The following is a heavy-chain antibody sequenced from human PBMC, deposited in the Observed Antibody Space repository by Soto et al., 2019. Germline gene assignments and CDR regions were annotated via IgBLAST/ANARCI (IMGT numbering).Heavy chain of an antibody. J-gene: IGHJ4*02. Sequence: SSETRSLTCAVSAVSTSRGNWWTCGRQTPQRGLEYIGEIFHDGTANYYPSFERRVATSVDTSKNQFSLKLTSVTAADTAIYFCARLVYDTPLNYMYFDSWGQGALVTVPP. CDR2: IFHDGTA. CDR3: ARLVYDTPLNYMYFDS. CDR1: AVSTSRGNW. D-gene: IGHD3-10*01. V-gene: IGHV4-4*02.